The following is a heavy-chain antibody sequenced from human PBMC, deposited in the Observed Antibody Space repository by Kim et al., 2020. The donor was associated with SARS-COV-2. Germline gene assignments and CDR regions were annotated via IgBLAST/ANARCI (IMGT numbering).Heavy chain of an antibody. V-gene: IGHV3-30-3*01. CDR1: GFTFSSYA. J-gene: IGHJ6*02. CDR3: ARMSGYSYGAHGMDV. CDR2: ISYDGSNK. Sequence: GGSLRLSCAASGFTFSSYAMHWVRQAPGKGLEWVAVISYDGSNKYYADSVKGRFTISRDNSKNTLYLQMNSLRAEDTAVYYCARMSGYSYGAHGMDVWGQGTTVTVSS. D-gene: IGHD5-18*01.